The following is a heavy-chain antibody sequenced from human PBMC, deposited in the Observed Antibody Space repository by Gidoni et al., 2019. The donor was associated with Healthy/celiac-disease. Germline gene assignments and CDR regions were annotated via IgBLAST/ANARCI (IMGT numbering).Heavy chain of an antibody. V-gene: IGHV4-34*01. CDR2: INHSGST. CDR1: GGSCSGYY. D-gene: IGHD2-15*01. Sequence: VQLQQWGAGLLKPSETLSLPCAVYGGSCSGYYWSCIRQPPGKGLDWIGEINHSGSTNYNPSLQSRVTISVDTSKHPFSLKLSSVTAADTAVYYCARGRWRVGWFDPWGQGTLVTVSS. J-gene: IGHJ5*02. CDR3: ARGRWRVGWFDP.